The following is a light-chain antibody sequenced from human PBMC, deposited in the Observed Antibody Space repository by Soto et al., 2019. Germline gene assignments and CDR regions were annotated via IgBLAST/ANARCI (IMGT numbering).Light chain of an antibody. J-gene: IGLJ1*01. CDR3: SSYAGSNNYV. CDR2: EVS. Sequence: SVLTQPPSPSGAPGQAVTLSCTGTSSYIGGYNYVSWYQQHPGKAPKLMIYEVSKRPSGVPDRFSGSKSGNTASLTVSGLQAEDEADYYCSSYAGSNNYVFGSGTKVTVL. CDR1: SSYIGGYNY. V-gene: IGLV2-8*01.